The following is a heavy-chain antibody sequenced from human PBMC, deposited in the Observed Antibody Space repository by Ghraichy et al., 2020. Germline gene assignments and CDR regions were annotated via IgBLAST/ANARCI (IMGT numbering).Heavy chain of an antibody. Sequence: GESLNISCEASGFTFSSYTMVWVRRAPGKGLKGLEWVAGIGGSGGGGPTYAASAKGRFTISRDDSKNTLFLQLNSLRADDTAVYYCGKDTNWDSGGFWGQGTLVTVSS. CDR3: GKDTNWDSGGF. V-gene: IGHV3-23*01. CDR1: GFTFSSYT. D-gene: IGHD1-7*01. CDR2: IGGSGGGGP. J-gene: IGHJ4*02.